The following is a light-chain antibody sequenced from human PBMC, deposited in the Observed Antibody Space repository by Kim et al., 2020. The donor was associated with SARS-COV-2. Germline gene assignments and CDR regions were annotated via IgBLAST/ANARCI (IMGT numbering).Light chain of an antibody. V-gene: IGLV1-47*01. Sequence: QSVLTQPPSASGTPGQRVTISCSGSSSNIGSNYVYWYQQLPGTAPKLLIYRNNQRPSGVPDRFSGSKSGTSASLAISGLRSEDEADYYCAAWDDSLSGSNVFGNGTKVTVL. J-gene: IGLJ1*01. CDR3: AAWDDSLSGSNV. CDR1: SSNIGSNY. CDR2: RNN.